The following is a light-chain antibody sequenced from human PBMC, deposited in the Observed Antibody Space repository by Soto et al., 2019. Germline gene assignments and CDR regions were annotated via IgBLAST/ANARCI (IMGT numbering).Light chain of an antibody. CDR2: GSS. J-gene: IGKJ2*01. CDR1: QSVSSSY. V-gene: IGKV3-20*01. CDR3: QQYGSSPPMYT. Sequence: EIVLTQSPGTLSLSPGERATLSCRASQSVSSSYLVWYQQKPGQAPRLLIYGSSSRATGIPDRFSGSGSGTDFTLTISRLEPEDFALYYCQQYGSSPPMYTLGQGTKLEIK.